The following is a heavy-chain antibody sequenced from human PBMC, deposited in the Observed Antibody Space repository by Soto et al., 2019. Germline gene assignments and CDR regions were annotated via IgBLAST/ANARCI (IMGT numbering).Heavy chain of an antibody. CDR3: AKESDISLFYFDD. CDR2: ISGSGGST. D-gene: IGHD2-15*01. Sequence: GGSLRLSCAASTFTFSSYSGSWVRQAPGKGLEWVSTISGSGGSTYYADSVKGRFTISRDNSKSALYLQMNSLRAEDTAIYYCAKESDISLFYFDDWGQGTLVTVSS. V-gene: IGHV3-23*01. CDR1: TFTFSSYS. J-gene: IGHJ4*02.